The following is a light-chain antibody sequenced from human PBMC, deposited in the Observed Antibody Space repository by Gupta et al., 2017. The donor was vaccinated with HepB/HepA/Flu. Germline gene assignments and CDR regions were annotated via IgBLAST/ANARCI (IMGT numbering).Light chain of an antibody. V-gene: IGKV1-5*03. CDR3: REVCGSSWT. CDR2: RAS. Sequence: DIQMTQSPSTLSASVGDRVTITCRASQSISNWLTWYQQKPGKAPNLLIYRASTLESGGPSRFSGSGAGTEFTLTISSLQPDDFATYYCREVCGSSWTFGQGTKVEIK. CDR1: QSISNW. J-gene: IGKJ1*01.